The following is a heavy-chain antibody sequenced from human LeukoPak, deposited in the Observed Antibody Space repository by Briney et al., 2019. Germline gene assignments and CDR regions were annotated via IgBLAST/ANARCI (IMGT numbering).Heavy chain of an antibody. CDR1: GFTVSSNY. CDR2: IYSGGST. CDR3: ARGSMVRGVIARTTEDY. D-gene: IGHD3-10*01. V-gene: IGHV3-66*01. J-gene: IGHJ4*02. Sequence: GGSLRLSCVASGFTVSSNYMNWVRQAPGKELEWVSVIYSGGSTYYADSVKGRFTISRDNSKNTLYLQMNSLRAEDTAVYYCARGSMVRGVIARTTEDYWGQATLVTVSS.